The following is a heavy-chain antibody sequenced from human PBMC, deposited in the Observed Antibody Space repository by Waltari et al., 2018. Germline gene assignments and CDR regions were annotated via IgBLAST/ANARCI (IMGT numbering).Heavy chain of an antibody. Sequence: QVQLVQSGSELKKPGASVKVYCKASGYTLTSYAMNWVRQDPGQWLEWMGCINTSTENPTYAQGFTVRLVFSLDTSVSTAYLQISSLKAEDTAVYYCATDEYYDFWSGPRVPGDYWGQGTLVTVSS. CDR1: GYTLTSYA. V-gene: IGHV7-4-1*02. CDR3: ATDEYYDFWSGPRVPGDY. CDR2: INTSTENP. D-gene: IGHD3-3*01. J-gene: IGHJ4*02.